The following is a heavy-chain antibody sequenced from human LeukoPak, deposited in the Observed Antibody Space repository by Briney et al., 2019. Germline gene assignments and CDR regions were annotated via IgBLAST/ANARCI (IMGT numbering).Heavy chain of an antibody. Sequence: SETLSLTCTVSGGSISSSSYYWGWIRQPPGKGLEWIGSIYYSGSTYYNPSLKSRVTISVDTSKNQFSLKLSSVTAADTAVYYCARSHYVLVPAAIPRVDYWGQRTLVTVSS. J-gene: IGHJ4*02. CDR2: IYYSGST. D-gene: IGHD2-2*02. CDR3: ARSHYVLVPAAIPRVDY. CDR1: GGSISSSSYY. V-gene: IGHV4-39*01.